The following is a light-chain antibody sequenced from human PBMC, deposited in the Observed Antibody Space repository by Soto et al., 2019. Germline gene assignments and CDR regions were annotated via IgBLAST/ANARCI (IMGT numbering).Light chain of an antibody. CDR1: QSISSW. CDR3: QQYNSYSRT. V-gene: IGKV1-5*01. J-gene: IGKJ4*01. CDR2: DAS. Sequence: DIQMTQSPSTLSASVGDRVTITCRASQSISSWLAWYQQKPGKAPKLLIYDASSLESGVPSRFSGSGSGTEFTLTISSLQPDDFATYYCQQYNSYSRTLRGGTKVDIK.